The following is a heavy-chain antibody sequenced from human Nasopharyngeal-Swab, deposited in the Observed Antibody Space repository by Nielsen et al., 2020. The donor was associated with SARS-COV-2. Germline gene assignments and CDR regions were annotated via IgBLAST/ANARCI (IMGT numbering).Heavy chain of an antibody. CDR1: GYSISSGYY. CDR2: IYHSGST. Sequence: SETLSLTCTVSGYSISSGYYWGWIRQLPGKGLEWIGSIYHSGSTYYNPSLKSRVTISVDTFKNQFSLKLSSVTAADTAVYYCAREGLAAASDYWGQGTLVTVSS. D-gene: IGHD6-13*01. CDR3: AREGLAAASDY. J-gene: IGHJ4*02. V-gene: IGHV4-38-2*02.